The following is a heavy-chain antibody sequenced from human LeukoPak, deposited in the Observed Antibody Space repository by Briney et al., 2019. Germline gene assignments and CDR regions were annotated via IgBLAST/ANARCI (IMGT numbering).Heavy chain of an antibody. CDR2: ISGSGGST. Sequence: GGSLRLSCAASGFTFSSYAMSWVRQAPGKGLEWVSAISGSGGSTYYADSVKGRFTISRDNSKNTLHLQMNSLRAEDTAVYYCAKDPGNTMVRGVIVDYWGQGTLVTVSS. J-gene: IGHJ4*02. CDR3: AKDPGNTMVRGVIVDY. CDR1: GFTFSSYA. D-gene: IGHD3-10*01. V-gene: IGHV3-23*01.